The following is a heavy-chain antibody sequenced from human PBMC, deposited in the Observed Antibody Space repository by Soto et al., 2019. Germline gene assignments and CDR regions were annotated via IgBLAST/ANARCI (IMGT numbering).Heavy chain of an antibody. D-gene: IGHD1-26*01. Sequence: PVGSLRLSCVASGFTFDNYGMSWVRQAPGKGLEWVSGISGSAFSINYADSVKGRFTISRDNSKNTMYLQMNSLRAEDTAVYYCAGHWDGGRHYYNGMDVWGQGTTVTVSS. V-gene: IGHV3-23*01. CDR2: ISGSAFSI. CDR3: AGHWDGGRHYYNGMDV. CDR1: GFTFDNYG. J-gene: IGHJ6*02.